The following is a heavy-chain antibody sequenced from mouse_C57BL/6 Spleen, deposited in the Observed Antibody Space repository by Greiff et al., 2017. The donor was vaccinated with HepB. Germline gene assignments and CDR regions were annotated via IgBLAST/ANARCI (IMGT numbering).Heavy chain of an antibody. CDR1: GFNIKNTY. D-gene: IGHD1-1*01. J-gene: IGHJ1*03. CDR3: ARSLPITTVYFDV. CDR2: IDPANGNT. Sequence: EVMLVESVAELVRPGASVKLSCTASGFNIKNTYMHWVKQRPEQGLEWIGRIDPANGNTKYAPKFQGKATITADTSSNTAYLQLSSLTSEDTAIYYCARSLPITTVYFDVWGTGTTVTVSS. V-gene: IGHV14-3*01.